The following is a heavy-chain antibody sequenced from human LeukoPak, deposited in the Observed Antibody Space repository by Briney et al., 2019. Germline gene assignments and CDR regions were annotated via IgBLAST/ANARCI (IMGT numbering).Heavy chain of an antibody. Sequence: GESLRLSCAASGFTFNSYWMHWVRQAPGKGLAWVSRIYSDGSTTNYADSVKGRFTISRDNARNTPYLQMNSLRAEDTAVYYCARGNWNPDFWGQGTLVTVSS. J-gene: IGHJ4*02. V-gene: IGHV3-74*01. D-gene: IGHD1-1*01. CDR2: IYSDGSTT. CDR3: ARGNWNPDF. CDR1: GFTFNSYW.